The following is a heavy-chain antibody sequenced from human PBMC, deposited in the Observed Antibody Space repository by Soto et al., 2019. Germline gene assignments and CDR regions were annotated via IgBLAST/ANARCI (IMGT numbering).Heavy chain of an antibody. V-gene: IGHV3-11*06. D-gene: IGHD2-15*01. CDR2: ISPGSRYP. CDR1: GFTFGDYA. CDR3: VRGGGGGLFDP. Sequence: GGSLRLSCTASGFTFGDYAMSWFRQAPGKGLEWLSYISPGSRYPAYADSVKGRFTISRDNAKRSLYLQMMSLTAEDTAIYYCVRGGGGGLFDPWGQGTMVTVSS. J-gene: IGHJ5*02.